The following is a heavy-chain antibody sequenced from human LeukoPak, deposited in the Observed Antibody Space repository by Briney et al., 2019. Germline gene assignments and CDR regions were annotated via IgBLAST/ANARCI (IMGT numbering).Heavy chain of an antibody. CDR3: ARRDAYNLDY. D-gene: IGHD5-24*01. CDR2: ISHDDGSNT. J-gene: IGHJ4*02. Sequence: GGSLRLSCEVSGYTFSNYAVHWVRQAPGRGLEWVAVISHDDGSNTYYADSVKGRFTVSRDNSKNTLYLLMNSLRLEDTAMYFRARRDAYNLDYWGRGTLVTVSS. V-gene: IGHV3-30*04. CDR1: GYTFSNYA.